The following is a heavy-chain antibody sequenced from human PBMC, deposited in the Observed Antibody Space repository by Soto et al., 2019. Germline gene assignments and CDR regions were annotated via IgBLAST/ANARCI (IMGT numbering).Heavy chain of an antibody. CDR2: IVVGSGNT. V-gene: IGHV1-58*01. CDR1: GFTFTSSA. D-gene: IGHD4-4*01. CDR3: AADSTLQYYYNYGLDV. J-gene: IGHJ6*02. Sequence: ASVKVSCKASGFTFTSSAVHWVRQAREQRLEWIGWIVVGSGNTNYAQKFQERVTITTDMSTSTAYMELTSLRSEDTAVYYCAADSTLQYYYNYGLDVWGQGTTVTVSS.